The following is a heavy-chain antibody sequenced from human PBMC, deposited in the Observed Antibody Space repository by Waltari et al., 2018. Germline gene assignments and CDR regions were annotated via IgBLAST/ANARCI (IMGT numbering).Heavy chain of an antibody. V-gene: IGHV4-34*01. J-gene: IGHJ4*02. CDR3: ASGHQYRETVTTL. CDR2: INHMGST. Sequence: QVQLQQWGAGLLKPSETLSLTCAVYGGSFSGYYWSWIRQPPGKGLEWIGEINHMGSTNYNPSLKSRVTISVDTSKNQFSLKLSSVTAADTAVYYCASGHQYRETVTTLWGQGTLVTVSS. CDR1: GGSFSGYY. D-gene: IGHD4-17*01.